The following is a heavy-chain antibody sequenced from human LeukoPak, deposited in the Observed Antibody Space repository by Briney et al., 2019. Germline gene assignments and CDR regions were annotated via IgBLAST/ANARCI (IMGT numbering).Heavy chain of an antibody. D-gene: IGHD6-19*01. Sequence: SQTLSLTCAISGDSVSSNSAAWNWIRQSPSRGLEWLGRTYYRSKWYNDYAVSVKSRITINPDTSKNQFSLQLNSVTPEDTAVYYCAREGSYSSGWYTHDAFDIWGQGTMVIVSS. CDR2: TYYRSKWYN. CDR1: GDSVSSNSAA. V-gene: IGHV6-1*01. J-gene: IGHJ3*02. CDR3: AREGSYSSGWYTHDAFDI.